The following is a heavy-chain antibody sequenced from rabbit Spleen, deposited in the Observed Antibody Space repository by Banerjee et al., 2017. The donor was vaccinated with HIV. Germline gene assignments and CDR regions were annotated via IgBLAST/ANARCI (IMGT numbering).Heavy chain of an antibody. CDR2: IYVASSGII. D-gene: IGHD1-1*01. CDR3: ARDLVAVIGWNFSL. J-gene: IGHJ6*01. Sequence: QQLVESGGGLVKPGASLTLTCTASGFSFSSGAYMSWVRQAPGKGLEWIACIYVASSGIIYYASWAKGRFTISKTSSTKVTLQMTSLTAADTATYFCARDLVAVIGWNFSLWGPGTLVTVS. CDR1: GFSFSSGAY. V-gene: IGHV1S40*01.